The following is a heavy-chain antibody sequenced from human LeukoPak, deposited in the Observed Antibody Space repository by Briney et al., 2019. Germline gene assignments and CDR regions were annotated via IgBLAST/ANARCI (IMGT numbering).Heavy chain of an antibody. CDR1: GGPIRSYY. Sequence: SETLSLTCTVSGGPIRSYYWSWMRQPPGKGLEWLGNIHYSESTNFNPSLKSRVAIAVDTSKNQFSLSMRSVTAADMAVYYCARVSAAGMEFHYGMDVWGQGTTVFVSS. CDR3: ARVSAAGMEFHYGMDV. J-gene: IGHJ6*02. V-gene: IGHV4-59*01. CDR2: IHYSEST. D-gene: IGHD6-13*01.